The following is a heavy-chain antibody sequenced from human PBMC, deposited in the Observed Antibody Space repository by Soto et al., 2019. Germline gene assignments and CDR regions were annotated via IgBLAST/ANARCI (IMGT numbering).Heavy chain of an antibody. CDR1: GFTFSSYA. D-gene: IGHD2-2*01. CDR3: AREEVVPAAIHKGSGYYYYGMDV. Sequence: QVQLVESGGGVVQPGRSLRLSCAASGFTFSSYAMHWVRQAPGKGLEWVAVISYDGSNKYYADSVKDRFTISRDNSKNTLYLQMNSLRAEDTAVYYCAREEVVPAAIHKGSGYYYYGMDVWGQGTTVTVSS. V-gene: IGHV3-30-3*01. CDR2: ISYDGSNK. J-gene: IGHJ6*02.